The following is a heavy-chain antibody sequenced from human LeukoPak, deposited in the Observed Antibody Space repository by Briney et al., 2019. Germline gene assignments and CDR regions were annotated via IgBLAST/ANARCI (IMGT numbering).Heavy chain of an antibody. CDR3: ARDHGDYPNWFDP. J-gene: IGHJ5*02. V-gene: IGHV1-18*04. CDR1: GYTFTSYG. D-gene: IGHD4-17*01. CDR2: ISAYYGNT. Sequence: ASVKVSCKASGYTFTSYGISWVRQAPGQGLEWMGWISAYYGNTNYAQKLQGRVTMTTDTSTSTAHMELRSLRSDDTAVYYCARDHGDYPNWFDPWGQGTLVTVSS.